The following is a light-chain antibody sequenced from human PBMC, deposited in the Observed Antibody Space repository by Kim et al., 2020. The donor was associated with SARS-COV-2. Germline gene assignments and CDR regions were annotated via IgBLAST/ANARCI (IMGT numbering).Light chain of an antibody. CDR2: SAS. J-gene: IGKJ1*01. CDR3: QQSHSMPRT. V-gene: IGKV1-39*01. Sequence: DIHMTQSPSSLSASVGDRVTITCRASESISTLLNWYQQKAGRAPILLIYSASNLQSGVPSRFSGSGSGTDFTLTINSLQPEDFATYYCQQSHSMPRTFGPGTKVDIK. CDR1: ESISTL.